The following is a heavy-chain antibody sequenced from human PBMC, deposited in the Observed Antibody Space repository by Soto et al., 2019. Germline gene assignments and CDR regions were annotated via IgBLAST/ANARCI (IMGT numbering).Heavy chain of an antibody. J-gene: IGHJ3*02. D-gene: IGHD3-10*01. CDR2: IWYDGSNK. CDR3: ARGXGGLLWFGEYNNDAFDI. V-gene: IGHV3-33*01. Sequence: PGGSLRLSCAASGFTFSSYGMHWVRQAPGKGLEWVAVIWYDGSNKYYADSVKGRFTISRDNSKNTLYLQMNSLRAEDTAVYYCARGXGGLLWFGEYNNDAFDIWGQGTMVTVSS. CDR1: GFTFSSYG.